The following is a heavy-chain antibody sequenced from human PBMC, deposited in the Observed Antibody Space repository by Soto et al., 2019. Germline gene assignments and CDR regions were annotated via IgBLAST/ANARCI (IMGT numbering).Heavy chain of an antibody. J-gene: IGHJ5*02. CDR1: EFSFSDYG. CDR2: LDQGGGEK. CDR3: VRSGRSWRYWFDP. V-gene: IGHV3-7*05. D-gene: IGHD3-10*01. Sequence: GSLRLSSAASEFSFSDYGMAWVRQAPGKGLEWVANLDQGGGEKHYVDSVKGRFTISRDNAKNSLYLQMNSLRAEDTAVYYCVRSGRSWRYWFDPWGQGIPVTVSS.